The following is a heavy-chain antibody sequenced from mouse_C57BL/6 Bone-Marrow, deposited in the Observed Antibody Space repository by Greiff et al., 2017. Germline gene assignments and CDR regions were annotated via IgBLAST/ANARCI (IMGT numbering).Heavy chain of an antibody. CDR1: GYTFTSYG. J-gene: IGHJ1*03. V-gene: IGHV1-81*01. Sequence: VKLQQSGAELARPGASVKLSCKASGYTFTSYGISWVKQRTGQGLEWIGEIYPRSGNTYYNEKFKGKATLTADKSSSTAYMELRSLTSEDSAVYFCARGIYYYGSSFYWYFDVWGTGTTVTVSS. CDR2: IYPRSGNT. D-gene: IGHD1-1*01. CDR3: ARGIYYYGSSFYWYFDV.